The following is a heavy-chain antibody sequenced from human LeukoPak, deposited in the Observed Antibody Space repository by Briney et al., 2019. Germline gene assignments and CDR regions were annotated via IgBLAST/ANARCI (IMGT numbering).Heavy chain of an antibody. CDR3: ARRINHCSSTSCSLFDY. CDR1: GFTFSSYW. D-gene: IGHD2-2*01. J-gene: IGHJ4*02. CDR2: INSDGSST. V-gene: IGHV3-74*01. Sequence: GGSLRLSCAASGFTFSSYWMHWVRQAPGKGLVWVSRINSDGSSTSYADSVKGRFTISRDNAKNTLYLQMNSLRAEDTAVYYCARRINHCSSTSCSLFDYWGQGTLVTVSS.